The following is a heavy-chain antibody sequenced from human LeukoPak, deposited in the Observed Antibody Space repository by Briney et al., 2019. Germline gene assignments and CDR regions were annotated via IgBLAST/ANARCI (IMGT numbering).Heavy chain of an antibody. J-gene: IGHJ4*02. CDR1: GFTVSSNY. CDR2: VKSKADGGTP. D-gene: IGHD6-13*01. Sequence: GGSLRLSCAASGFTVSSNYMSWVRQAPGKGLEWVGRVKSKADGGTPDYAAPVKGRFSISRDDSKNALFLQMNSLKTDDTAIYYCTTDAAGQYYFDYWGQGTLVTVSS. V-gene: IGHV3-15*01. CDR3: TTDAAGQYYFDY.